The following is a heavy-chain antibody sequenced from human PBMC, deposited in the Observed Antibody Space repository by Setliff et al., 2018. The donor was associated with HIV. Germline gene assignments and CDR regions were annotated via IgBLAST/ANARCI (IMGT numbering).Heavy chain of an antibody. J-gene: IGHJ4*02. D-gene: IGHD3-22*01. CDR3: ARPNYDSSGYYEFDY. V-gene: IGHV1-46*01. Sequence: ASVKVSCKASGYTFTSYYMHWVRQAPGQGLEWMGITNPSGGSTSYAQKFQGRVTMTRDTSTSTVYMELSSLRSEDTAVYYCARPNYDSSGYYEFDYWGQGTLVTVSS. CDR2: TNPSGGST. CDR1: GYTFTSYY.